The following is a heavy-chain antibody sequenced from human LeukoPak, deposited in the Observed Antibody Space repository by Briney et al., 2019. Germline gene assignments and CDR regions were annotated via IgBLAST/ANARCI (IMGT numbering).Heavy chain of an antibody. Sequence: GGSLRLSCAAPGFTFSSYGMHSVRQAPGKGLEWGSFIRYDGSNKYYADSVKGRFTISRDNSKNTLYLQMNSLRAEDTAVYYCAKTDVWFGHYYYFDYWGQGTLVTVSS. CDR3: AKTDVWFGHYYYFDY. CDR1: GFTFSSYG. V-gene: IGHV3-30*02. J-gene: IGHJ4*02. D-gene: IGHD3-10*01. CDR2: IRYDGSNK.